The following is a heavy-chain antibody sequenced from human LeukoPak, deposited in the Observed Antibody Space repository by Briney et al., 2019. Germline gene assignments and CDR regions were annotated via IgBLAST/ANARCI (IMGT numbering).Heavy chain of an antibody. CDR3: AKDLGSSWPLGYFDY. J-gene: IGHJ4*02. D-gene: IGHD6-13*01. Sequence: GGSLRLSCAASGFTFSSYAMSWVRQAPGKGLEWVSAISDSGGNTYYADSVKGRFTISRDSSKNTLYLQMNSLRAEDTAVYYCAKDLGSSWPLGYFDYWGQGTLVTVSS. CDR1: GFTFSSYA. V-gene: IGHV3-23*01. CDR2: ISDSGGNT.